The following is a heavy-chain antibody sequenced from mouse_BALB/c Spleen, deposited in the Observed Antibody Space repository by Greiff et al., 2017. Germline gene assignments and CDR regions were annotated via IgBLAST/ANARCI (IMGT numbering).Heavy chain of an antibody. CDR2: ILPGSGST. V-gene: IGHV1-9*01. Sequence: QVQLQQSGAELMKPGASVKISCKATGYTFSSYWLEWVKQRPGHGLEWIGEILPGSGSTNYNKKFKGKATFTADTSSNTAYMQLSSLTSEDSAVYYCARRGYTWFAYWGQGTLVTVSA. J-gene: IGHJ3*01. CDR1: GYTFSSYW. CDR3: ARRGYTWFAY. D-gene: IGHD3-1*01.